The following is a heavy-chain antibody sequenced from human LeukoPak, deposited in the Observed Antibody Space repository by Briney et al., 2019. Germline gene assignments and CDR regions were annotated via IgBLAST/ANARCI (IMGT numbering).Heavy chain of an antibody. Sequence: GGSLRLSRAASGFTFSSYWMSWVRQAPGKGLEWVANIKQDGSEKYYVDSVKGRFTISRDNAKNSLYLQMNSLRAEDTAVYYCARAKTYYDFWSGYLLDYWGQGTLVTVSS. CDR1: GFTFSSYW. CDR2: IKQDGSEK. D-gene: IGHD3-3*01. CDR3: ARAKTYYDFWSGYLLDY. J-gene: IGHJ4*02. V-gene: IGHV3-7*01.